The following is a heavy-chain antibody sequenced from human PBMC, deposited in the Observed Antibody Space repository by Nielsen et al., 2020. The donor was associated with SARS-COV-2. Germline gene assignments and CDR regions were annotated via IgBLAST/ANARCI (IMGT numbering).Heavy chain of an antibody. V-gene: IGHV1-46*01. CDR1: GYTFTSYY. Sequence: ASVKVSCKASGYTFTSYYMHWVRQAPGQGLEWMGIINPSGGSTSYAQKFQGRVTITADESTSTAYMELSSLRSEDTAVYYCARVTRYYDSSGYYSDYWGQGTLVTVSS. CDR2: INPSGGST. D-gene: IGHD3-22*01. CDR3: ARVTRYYDSSGYYSDY. J-gene: IGHJ4*02.